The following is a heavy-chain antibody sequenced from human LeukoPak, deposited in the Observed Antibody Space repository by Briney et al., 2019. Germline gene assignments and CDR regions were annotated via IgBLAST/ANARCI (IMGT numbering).Heavy chain of an antibody. CDR3: ARDSTYYLRYGYFDS. CDR2: INDVSSHI. J-gene: IGHJ4*02. D-gene: IGHD3-22*01. CDR1: GFTFSNSA. Sequence: PGGSLRLSCAASGFTFSNSAMNWVRQAPWKGLEWVSSINDVSSHIYYADSVKGRFTISRNNANNSVSLQMNNLRAEDTAVYYCARDSTYYLRYGYFDSWGQGILVTVSS. V-gene: IGHV3-21*06.